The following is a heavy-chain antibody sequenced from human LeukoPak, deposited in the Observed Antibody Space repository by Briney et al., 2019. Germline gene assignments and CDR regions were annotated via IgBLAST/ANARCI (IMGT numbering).Heavy chain of an antibody. V-gene: IGHV4-59*01. CDR2: IYYSGNT. J-gene: IGHJ6*03. D-gene: IGHD4-17*01. CDR3: ARSGTVTTFYYYYYMDV. CDR1: GDSISPYY. Sequence: PSETLSLTCTVSGDSISPYYWSWIRQPPGKGLEWIGYIYYSGNTNYNPSLKSRVTISVNTSKNQFSLKLSSVTAADTAVYYCARSGTVTTFYYYYYMDVWGKGPRSPSP.